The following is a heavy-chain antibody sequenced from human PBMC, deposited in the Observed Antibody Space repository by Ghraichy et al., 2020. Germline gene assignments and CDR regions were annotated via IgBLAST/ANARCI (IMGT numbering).Heavy chain of an antibody. CDR3: ARDKGRDVSKRLNWFDP. J-gene: IGHJ5*02. CDR2: IHYSGNT. V-gene: IGHV4-59*01. D-gene: IGHD3-10*01. Sequence: SETLSLTCTVSGGSISSYYWSWIRQPPGKGLEWIGYIHYSGNTNYNPSLKSRVTISVDTSKNQFSLKLTSVTAADTAVYFCARDKGRDVSKRLNWFDPWGQGALVTVSS. CDR1: GGSISSYY.